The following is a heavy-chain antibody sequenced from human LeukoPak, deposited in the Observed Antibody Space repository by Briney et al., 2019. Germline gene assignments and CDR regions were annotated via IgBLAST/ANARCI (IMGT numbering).Heavy chain of an antibody. CDR3: ALTDYYDSSGYSI. CDR2: INPNSGGT. Sequence: GASVKVSCKASGYTFTGYYMHWVRQAPGQGLEWMGWINPNSGGTNYAQKFQGRVTMTRDTSISTAYMELSRLRSDDTAVYYCALTDYYDSSGYSIWGQGTMVTVSS. J-gene: IGHJ3*02. V-gene: IGHV1-2*02. D-gene: IGHD3-22*01. CDR1: GYTFTGYY.